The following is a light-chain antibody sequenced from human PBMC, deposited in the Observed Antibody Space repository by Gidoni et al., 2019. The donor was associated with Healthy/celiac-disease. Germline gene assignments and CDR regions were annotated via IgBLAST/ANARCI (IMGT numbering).Light chain of an antibody. V-gene: IGKV3-20*01. CDR2: GAS. Sequence: EIVLTQSPGTLSLSPGERATLSCRASQIVSSSYLAWYQQKPGQAPRLLIYGASSRATGIPDRFSGSWSGTDFTLTISRLEPEDFAVYYCQQYGSSYTFGQGTKLEIK. CDR1: QIVSSSY. CDR3: QQYGSSYT. J-gene: IGKJ2*01.